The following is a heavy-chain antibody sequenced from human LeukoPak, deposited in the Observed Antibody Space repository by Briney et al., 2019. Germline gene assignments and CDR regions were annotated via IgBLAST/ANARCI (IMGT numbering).Heavy chain of an antibody. V-gene: IGHV3-23*01. CDR2: ISGSGGST. J-gene: IGHJ4*02. D-gene: IGHD3-16*02. Sequence: GGSLRLSCAASGFTVSSSYMSWVRQAPGKGLEWVSAISGSGGSTYYADSVKGRFTISRDNSKNTLYLQMNSLRAEDTAVYYCAKSWGKYDYVWGSYRHFDYWGQGTLVTVSS. CDR3: AKSWGKYDYVWGSYRHFDY. CDR1: GFTVSSSY.